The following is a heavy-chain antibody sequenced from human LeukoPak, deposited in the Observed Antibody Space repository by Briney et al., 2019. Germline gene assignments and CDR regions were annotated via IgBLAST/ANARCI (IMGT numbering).Heavy chain of an antibody. CDR2: IYTSGST. J-gene: IGHJ4*02. CDR1: GGSISSGSYY. D-gene: IGHD2-2*01. V-gene: IGHV4-61*09. Sequence: PSQTLSLTCTVSGGSISSGSYYWSWIRQPAGKGLEWIGHIYTSGSTNYNPSPKSRVTISVDTSRNQFSLKLSSVTAADTAVYYCARCTSTSCPWVWGQGTLVTVSS. CDR3: ARCTSTSCPWV.